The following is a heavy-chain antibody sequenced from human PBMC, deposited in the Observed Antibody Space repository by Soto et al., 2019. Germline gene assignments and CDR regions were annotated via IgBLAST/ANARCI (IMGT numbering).Heavy chain of an antibody. V-gene: IGHV5-51*01. J-gene: IGHJ4*02. CDR2: IYPGESDT. D-gene: IGHD3-22*01. Sequence: PGEYLKLSCKGSGYRFTNYWIGWVRQMPRKGLEWMGIIYPGESDTRYSPSFQGQVTISADKSISTAYLQWSSLKASDTAMYYCARLSDYYDSSGYSALFNWGQGTLVTVSS. CDR3: ARLSDYYDSSGYSALFN. CDR1: GYRFTNYW.